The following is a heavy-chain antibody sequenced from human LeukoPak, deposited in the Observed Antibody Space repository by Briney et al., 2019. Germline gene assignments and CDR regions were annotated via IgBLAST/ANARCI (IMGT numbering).Heavy chain of an antibody. D-gene: IGHD3-3*01. CDR1: GFTFSDYY. J-gene: IGHJ4*02. CDR3: ARDGSYYDFWSGYQDDY. V-gene: IGHV3-11*04. Sequence: GGSLRLSCAGSGFTFSDYYMSWIRQAPGKGLEWVSDISSGASTTYYADSVKGRFTISRDNAKNSLYLQMNSLRAEDTAVYYCARDGSYYDFWSGYQDDYWGQGTLVTVSS. CDR2: ISSGASTT.